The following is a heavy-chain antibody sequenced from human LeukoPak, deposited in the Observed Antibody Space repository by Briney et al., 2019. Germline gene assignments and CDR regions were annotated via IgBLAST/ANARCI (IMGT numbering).Heavy chain of an antibody. CDR1: GHSISSDSF. J-gene: IGHJ4*02. CDR2: IHHSGTT. Sequence: PSETLSLTCTVSGHSISSDSFWGWIRQSPGKGLEWIGNIHHSGTTSYNPSLKSRVIISVDMSKKQFSLRLSSVTAADTAVYYCARVVEEDYAYYFQYWGQGTLVTVSS. V-gene: IGHV4-38-2*02. D-gene: IGHD4-17*01. CDR3: ARVVEEDYAYYFQY.